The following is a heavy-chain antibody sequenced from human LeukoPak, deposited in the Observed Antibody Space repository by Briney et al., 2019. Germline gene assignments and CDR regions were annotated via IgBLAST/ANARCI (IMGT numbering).Heavy chain of an antibody. Sequence: SVKVSCKASGGTFSSYAISWVRQAPGQGLEWMGGIIPIFGTANYAQKFQGRVTITADESTSTAYMELSSLRSEDTAVYYCARALVPAAMDLNWFDPWGQGTLVTVSS. CDR2: IIPIFGTA. D-gene: IGHD2-2*01. CDR1: GGTFSSYA. J-gene: IGHJ5*02. V-gene: IGHV1-69*13. CDR3: ARALVPAAMDLNWFDP.